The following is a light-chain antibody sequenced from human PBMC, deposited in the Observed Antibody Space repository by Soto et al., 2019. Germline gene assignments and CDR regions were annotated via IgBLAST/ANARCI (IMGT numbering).Light chain of an antibody. V-gene: IGKV1-39*01. CDR2: AAS. J-gene: IGKJ2*01. Sequence: DIQMTQSPSSLPASVGDRVTVTCRASQSISSNLNWYQKKAGQAPKLLIYAASTLKSGVPSRFSGSGSGTDFTLTISSLQPEDFATYYCQHSYRTPYTFGQGTKLEIK. CDR1: QSISSN. CDR3: QHSYRTPYT.